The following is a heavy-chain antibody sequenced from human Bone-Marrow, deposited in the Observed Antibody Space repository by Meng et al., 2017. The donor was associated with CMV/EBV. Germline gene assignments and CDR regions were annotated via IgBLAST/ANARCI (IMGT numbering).Heavy chain of an antibody. V-gene: IGHV1-18*01. CDR2: ISAYNGNT. D-gene: IGHD3-3*01. CDR3: ARVLEAAHDY. CDR1: GYTLTSYG. J-gene: IGHJ4*02. Sequence: VPLLQSGADVKKPGAPVKVSCKAAGYTLTSYGISWVRQAPGQGLEWMGWISAYNGNTNYAQKLQGRVTMTTDTSTSTAYMELRSLRSDDTAVYYCARVLEAAHDYWGQGTLVTVSS.